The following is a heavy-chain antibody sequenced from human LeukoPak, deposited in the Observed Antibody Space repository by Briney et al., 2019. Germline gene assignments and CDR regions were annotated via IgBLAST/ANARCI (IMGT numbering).Heavy chain of an antibody. CDR2: IYYRGST. CDR1: GGSVSSGLHY. J-gene: IGHJ5*02. D-gene: IGHD2-2*01. CDR3: ARDSHFCSGISCDLGWFDP. V-gene: IGHV4-61*01. Sequence: SETLSLTCTVSGGSVSSGLHYWNWIRQPPGKGLEWIGYIYYRGSTDYNPSLKSRVTMSVDTSKNQFSLKLRSVTAADTAVYYCARDSHFCSGISCDLGWFDPWGQGTWSPSPQ.